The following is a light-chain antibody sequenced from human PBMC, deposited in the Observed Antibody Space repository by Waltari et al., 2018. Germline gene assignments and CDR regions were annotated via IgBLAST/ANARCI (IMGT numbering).Light chain of an antibody. Sequence: IHLTQSPSSLPASIGETVTITCRASQTINNYLNWYQQETGKAPRLLVYGASTLRSGVHPRFSGSGSGTEFTLTISGLQPEDFASYHCQQSYNMPWTFSQGTKVEI. CDR1: QTINNY. V-gene: IGKV1-39*01. CDR3: QQSYNMPWT. J-gene: IGKJ1*01. CDR2: GAS.